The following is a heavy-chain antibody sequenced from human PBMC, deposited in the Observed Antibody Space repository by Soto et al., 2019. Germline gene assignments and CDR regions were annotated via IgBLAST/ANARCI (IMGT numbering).Heavy chain of an antibody. V-gene: IGHV5-51*01. CDR3: ARGRRCSSPRCFTGYFDY. J-gene: IGHJ4*02. CDR1: GYSFTSYW. Sequence: GESLKISCKGSGYSFTSYWIGWVRQMPGKGLEWMGIIYPGDSDTRYSPSFQGQVTISADKSISTAYLQWSSLKASDTAMYYCARGRRCSSPRCFTGYFDYWGQGTLVTVSS. D-gene: IGHD2-2*01. CDR2: IYPGDSDT.